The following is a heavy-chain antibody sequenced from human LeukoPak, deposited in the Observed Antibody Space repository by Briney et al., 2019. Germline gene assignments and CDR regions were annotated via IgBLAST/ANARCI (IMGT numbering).Heavy chain of an antibody. CDR3: ARDLSLGRHDDGEPFDY. CDR2: ISGYNGNT. J-gene: IGHJ4*02. Sequence: ASVKVSCKTSGYTFSNHGISWVRQAPGQGLEWMGWISGYNGNTNYVKKFRGRVTMTTDTSASTAYMELRSLSSDDTALYYCARDLSLGRHDDGEPFDYWGQGTLVTVSS. V-gene: IGHV1-18*01. CDR1: GYTFSNHG. D-gene: IGHD4-17*01.